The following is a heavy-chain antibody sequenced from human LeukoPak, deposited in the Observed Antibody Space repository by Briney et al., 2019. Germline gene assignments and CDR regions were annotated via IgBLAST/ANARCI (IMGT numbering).Heavy chain of an antibody. CDR2: ISYDGSNK. CDR1: GFTFSSYT. CDR3: ARDQIIVTTILDYYYGMDV. J-gene: IGHJ6*02. V-gene: IGHV3-30-3*01. D-gene: IGHD5-12*01. Sequence: GGSLRLSCAASGFTFSSYTMHWVRQAPGKGLEWVTFISYDGSNKYYADSVKGRFTISRDNSKNTLYLQMNSLKPVHTAVYYCARDQIIVTTILDYYYGMDVWGQGTKVTVSS.